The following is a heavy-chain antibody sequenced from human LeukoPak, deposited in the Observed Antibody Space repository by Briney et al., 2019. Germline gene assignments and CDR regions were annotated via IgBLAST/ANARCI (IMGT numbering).Heavy chain of an antibody. J-gene: IGHJ4*02. D-gene: IGHD3-22*01. V-gene: IGHV3-23*01. CDR2: ISGSGGRT. CDR1: GFTFSSYV. Sequence: GGSLRLSCAASGFTFSSYVMSWVRQAPGKGLEWVSAISGSGGRTYYADSVKGRFTISRDNAKNSLYLQINSLRAEDTAIYYCARRGYYDSSGYDYWGQGTLVTVSS. CDR3: ARRGYYDSSGYDY.